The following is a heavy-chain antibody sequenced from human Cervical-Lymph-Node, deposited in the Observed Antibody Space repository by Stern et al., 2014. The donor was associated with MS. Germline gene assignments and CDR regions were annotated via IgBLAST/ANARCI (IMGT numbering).Heavy chain of an antibody. V-gene: IGHV3-21*01. Sequence: EVQLEESGGGLVKPGGSLSRSCAASGFTFSSYSMNWVRQAPGKGLQWVSSISSSGSFIYYADSVKGRFTISRDNAKNSLYLQMNSLRAEDTALYYCARVNEGFWYLDLWGRGTLVTASS. CDR2: ISSSGSFI. J-gene: IGHJ2*01. CDR3: ARVNEGFWYLDL. CDR1: GFTFSSYS.